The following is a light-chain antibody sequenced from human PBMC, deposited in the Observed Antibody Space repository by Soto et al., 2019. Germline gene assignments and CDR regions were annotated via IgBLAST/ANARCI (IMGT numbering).Light chain of an antibody. V-gene: IGKV1-39*01. J-gene: IGKJ3*01. CDR2: AAS. CDR1: QSISSY. Sequence: DLQMTQSPSSLSASVGDRVTITCRASQSISSYLNWYQQKPGKAPKLLIYAASSLQSGVPSRFSGSASGTAFTLTISSLQPEDFATYYCQQSYSTLTFGPGTKVDIK. CDR3: QQSYSTLT.